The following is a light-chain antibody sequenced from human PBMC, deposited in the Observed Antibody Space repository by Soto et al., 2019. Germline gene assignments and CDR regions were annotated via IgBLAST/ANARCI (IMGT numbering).Light chain of an antibody. CDR1: SSDVGAYHY. Sequence: QSALTQPASVSGSPGQSITISCTGTSSDVGAYHYVSWYQQHPGKAPKVMIYDVTNRPSGVSNRFSGSKSGNTASLTISGLQAEDEADYYCSSYRGTSVVFGGGTKVTVL. CDR3: SSYRGTSVV. V-gene: IGLV2-14*01. J-gene: IGLJ2*01. CDR2: DVT.